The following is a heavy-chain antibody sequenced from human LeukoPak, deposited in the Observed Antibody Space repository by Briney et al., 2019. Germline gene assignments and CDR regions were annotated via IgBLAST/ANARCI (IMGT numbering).Heavy chain of an antibody. V-gene: IGHV1-2*02. CDR1: GYTFTGYY. CDR3: SRSYQANLLFDY. Sequence: GASVKVSCKASGYTFTGYYMHWVRQAPGQGLEWMGWINPNSGGTNYAQKFQGRVTITADESTSTAYMELSSLRSEDTAVYYCSRSYQANLLFDYWGQGTLVTVSS. CDR2: INPNSGGT. D-gene: IGHD1-26*01. J-gene: IGHJ4*02.